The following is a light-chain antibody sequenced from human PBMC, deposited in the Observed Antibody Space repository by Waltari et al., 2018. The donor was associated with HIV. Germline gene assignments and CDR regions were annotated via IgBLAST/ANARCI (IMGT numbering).Light chain of an antibody. CDR1: SGHNTYA. CDR2: LNSDGSR. J-gene: IGLJ3*02. CDR3: QTWDTGPWV. Sequence: QLILTQSPSASASLGASVKLTCTLSSGHNTYAIAWHQHQPEKGPRFLMKLNSDGSRSEGDGIPGRFSGSSSWAERYRTISSLQSEDEAHYYCQTWDTGPWVFGGGTKLTVL. V-gene: IGLV4-69*01.